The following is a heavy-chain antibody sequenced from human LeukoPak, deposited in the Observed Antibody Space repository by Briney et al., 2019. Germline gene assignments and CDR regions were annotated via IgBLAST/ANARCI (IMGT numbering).Heavy chain of an antibody. D-gene: IGHD1-7*01. J-gene: IGHJ4*02. CDR1: GGSISGSSYY. V-gene: IGHV4-39*07. CDR3: ARKQTGTMYDV. CDR2: FSSGGSA. Sequence: SETLSCNRIDPGGSISGSSYYWAWIRQSPGKGLEWIGTFSSGGSAYYNPSLTSRVSISKDTSDNQFSLRLYSVTAADTAVYYCARKQTGTMYDVWGQGTQVTVSS.